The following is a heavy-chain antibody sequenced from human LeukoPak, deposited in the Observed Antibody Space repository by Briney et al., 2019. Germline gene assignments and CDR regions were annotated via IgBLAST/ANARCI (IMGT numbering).Heavy chain of an antibody. D-gene: IGHD3-3*01. CDR3: QSRFLEWLLDY. CDR2: IYYGGYT. Sequence: SETLSLTCTVSGGSISSNNYYWGWIRQPPGKGLGWIGSIYYGGYTYYNPSLKSRVTISVDTSKNQFSLRLSSVTAADTAIYYCQSRFLEWLLDYWGQGTLVTVSS. J-gene: IGHJ4*02. CDR1: GGSISSNNYY. V-gene: IGHV4-39*01.